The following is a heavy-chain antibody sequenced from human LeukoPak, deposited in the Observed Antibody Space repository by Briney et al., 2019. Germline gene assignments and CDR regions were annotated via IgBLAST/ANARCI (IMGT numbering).Heavy chain of an antibody. J-gene: IGHJ5*02. Sequence: GGSLRLSCAASGFTFSSYAMHWVRQAPGKGLEWVAVISYNGSNKYYADSVKGRFTISRDNSKNTLYLQMNSLRAEDTAVYYCARGLRFLEWFPALFDPWGQGTLVTVSS. CDR3: ARGLRFLEWFPALFDP. D-gene: IGHD3-3*01. CDR1: GFTFSSYA. V-gene: IGHV3-30-3*01. CDR2: ISYNGSNK.